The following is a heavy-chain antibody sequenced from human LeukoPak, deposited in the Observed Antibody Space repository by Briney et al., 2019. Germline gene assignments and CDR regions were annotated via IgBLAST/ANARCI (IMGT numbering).Heavy chain of an antibody. J-gene: IGHJ6*03. CDR2: ISSSGGST. CDR1: GFTFSSYA. Sequence: GGSLRLSCAASGFTFSSYAMHWVRQAPGKGLEYVSAISSSGGSTYYANSVKGRFTISRDNSKNTLYLQMGSLRAEDMAVYYCASGKAASYYYYMDVWGKGTTVTVSS. CDR3: ASGKAASYYYYMDV. D-gene: IGHD2-15*01. V-gene: IGHV3-64*01.